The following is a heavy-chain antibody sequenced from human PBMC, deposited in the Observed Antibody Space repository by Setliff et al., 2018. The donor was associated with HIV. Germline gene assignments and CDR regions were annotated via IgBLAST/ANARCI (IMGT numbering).Heavy chain of an antibody. D-gene: IGHD1-7*01. J-gene: IGHJ4*02. V-gene: IGHV4-4*09. Sequence: SETLSLTCAVYVESFSGFYWSWIRQPPGKGLEWIGYIHTSGRTNYNYPFKTRATISRDTSKNQFSLRLSSVTATDTAMYYCARHPREETQRNYKFDSWGQGTLVTVSS. CDR2: IHTSGRT. CDR3: ARHPREETQRNYKFDS. CDR1: VESFSGFY.